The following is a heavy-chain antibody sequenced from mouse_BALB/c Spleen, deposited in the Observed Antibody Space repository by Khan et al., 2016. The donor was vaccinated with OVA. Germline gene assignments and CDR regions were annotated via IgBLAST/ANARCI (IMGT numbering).Heavy chain of an antibody. CDR2: ISYSGFT. V-gene: IGHV3-2*02. D-gene: IGHD1-1*01. Sequence: EVQLVESGPGLVKPSQSLSLTCTVTGYSITSGYAWNWIRQFPGNKLEWMGYISYSGFTSYTPSLKSRISITRDTSKNQFFLQLTSVTTEDTATYYCARGNYYGYYFDYWGQGTTRTVSS. J-gene: IGHJ2*01. CDR1: GYSITSGYA. CDR3: ARGNYYGYYFDY.